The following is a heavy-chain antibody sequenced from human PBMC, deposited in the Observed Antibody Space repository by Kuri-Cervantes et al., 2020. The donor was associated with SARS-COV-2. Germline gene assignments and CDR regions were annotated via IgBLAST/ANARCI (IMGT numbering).Heavy chain of an antibody. CDR1: GFTFSSYA. V-gene: IGHV3-23*01. CDR3: ASGGDCNSTSCYRAEVN. J-gene: IGHJ4*02. D-gene: IGHD2-2*02. CDR2: ISGSGGST. Sequence: GESLKISCAASGFTFSSYAMSWVRQAPGKGLEWVSAISGSGGSTYYADSVKGRFTISRANAKNSLYLQMNSLRAEDTAVYYCASGGDCNSTSCYRAEVNWGQGTLVTVSS.